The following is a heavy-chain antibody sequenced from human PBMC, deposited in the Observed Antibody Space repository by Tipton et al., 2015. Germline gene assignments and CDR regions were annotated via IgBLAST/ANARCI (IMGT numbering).Heavy chain of an antibody. D-gene: IGHD3-3*01. J-gene: IGHJ4*02. CDR1: GVSISSYY. CDR2: IYYSGST. V-gene: IGHV4-59*01. CDR3: ASNHEVLRGYLDN. Sequence: TLSLTCTVSGVSISSYYWSWIRQPPGKGLEWIGYIYYSGSTNYNPSLKSRVIISVDTSKNQFSLKLNSVTAADTAVYYCASNHEVLRGYLDNWGQGSLVTVSS.